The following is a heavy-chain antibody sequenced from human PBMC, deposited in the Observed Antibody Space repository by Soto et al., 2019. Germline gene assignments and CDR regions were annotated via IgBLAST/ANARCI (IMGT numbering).Heavy chain of an antibody. J-gene: IGHJ4*02. CDR1: GGSISSYY. CDR2: IYYSGST. V-gene: IGHV4-59*01. Sequence: QVQLQESGPGLVKPSESLSLTCAVSGGSISSYYWSWLRQPPGKGLEWIGYIYYSGSTNYNPSLKRRVTRSVDTSKNQFSLKLASVTAADTAVYYCARSRYTSGWWTPPFDYWGQGTLVTVSS. D-gene: IGHD6-19*01. CDR3: ARSRYTSGWWTPPFDY.